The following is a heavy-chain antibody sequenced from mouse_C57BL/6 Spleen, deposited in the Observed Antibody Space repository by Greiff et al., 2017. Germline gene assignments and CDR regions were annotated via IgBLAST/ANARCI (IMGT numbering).Heavy chain of an antibody. Sequence: VQLQQSGPELVKPGASVKISCKASGYAFSSSRMNWVKQRPGKGLEWIGRIYPGDGDTNYNGKFKGKATLTADQSSSTAYMQLSSLTSEDSAVYFCAREGFIPLDYGGQCTTLTASS. CDR1: GYAFSSSR. J-gene: IGHJ2*01. CDR3: AREGFIPLDY. CDR2: IYPGDGDT. V-gene: IGHV1-82*01. D-gene: IGHD1-1*01.